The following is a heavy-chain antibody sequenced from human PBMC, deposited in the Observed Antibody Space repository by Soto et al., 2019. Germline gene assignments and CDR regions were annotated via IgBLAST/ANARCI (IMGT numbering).Heavy chain of an antibody. CDR1: EFAFSNAW. CDR2: IKSKTDGGTT. J-gene: IGHJ6*02. D-gene: IGHD5-18*01. CDR3: TTTGYSYGTVWYYYYDGLVV. Sequence: ECQRHPCADSEFAFSNAWMSCVRQDPGQGLEWVGRIKSKTDGGTTDYAGPVKGRFTISRDDSKNTLYLQMNSLKTEDTAVYYCTTTGYSYGTVWYYYYDGLVVWGQGT. V-gene: IGHV3-15*01.